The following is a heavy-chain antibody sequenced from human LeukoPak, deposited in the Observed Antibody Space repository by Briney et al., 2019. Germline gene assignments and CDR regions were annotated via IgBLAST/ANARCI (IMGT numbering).Heavy chain of an antibody. CDR1: GYTFTNYY. CDR2: VNLSGGNT. Sequence: ASVKVSCKASGYTFTNYYVHWVRQAPGQGLEWMGTVNLSGGNTTCAQKFQGRVTMTRDTSTRTVYMELSSLRTEDTAVYYCARDHNYLDYGQGFDPWGQGTLVTVSS. CDR3: ARDHNYLDYGQGFDP. V-gene: IGHV1-46*01. J-gene: IGHJ5*02. D-gene: IGHD4-17*01.